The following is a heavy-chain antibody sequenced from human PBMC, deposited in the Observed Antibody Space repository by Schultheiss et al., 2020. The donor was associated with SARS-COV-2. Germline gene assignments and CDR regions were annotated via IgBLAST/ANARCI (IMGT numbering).Heavy chain of an antibody. D-gene: IGHD1-1*01. J-gene: IGHJ4*02. CDR1: GGTFSSYT. Sequence: KISCKASGGTFSSYTISWVRQAPGQGLEWMGRIIPILGIANYAQKFQGRVTMTEDTSTDTVYMELSSLTSEDTAVYYCWLERDDYWGQGTLVTVSS. V-gene: IGHV1-69*02. CDR2: IIPILGIA. CDR3: WLERDDY.